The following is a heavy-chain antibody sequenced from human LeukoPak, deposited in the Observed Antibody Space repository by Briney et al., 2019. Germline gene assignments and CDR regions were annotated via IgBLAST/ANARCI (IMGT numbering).Heavy chain of an antibody. V-gene: IGHV3-7*01. J-gene: IGHJ4*02. CDR1: GFTFSSFW. CDR3: ATDPGSNWYGY. CDR2: INQDGSEK. D-gene: IGHD6-13*01. Sequence: GESQKISCAASGFTFSSFWMSWVRQAPGKGLEWVANINQDGSEKYYVDSVKGRFTISRDNAKNSLYLQMNSLRAEDTAVYYCATDPGSNWYGYWGQGTLVTVSS.